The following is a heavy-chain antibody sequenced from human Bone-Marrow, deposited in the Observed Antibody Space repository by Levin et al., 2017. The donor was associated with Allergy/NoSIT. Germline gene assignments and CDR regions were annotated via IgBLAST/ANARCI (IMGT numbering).Heavy chain of an antibody. CDR2: INHSGST. V-gene: IGHV4-34*01. CDR3: AREGVRGYNWNYWY. D-gene: IGHD1-7*01. CDR1: GGSFSGYY. J-gene: IGHJ4*02. Sequence: SQTLSLTCAVYGGSFSGYYWSWIRQPPGKGLEWIGEINHSGSTNYNPSLKSRVTISVDTSKNQFSLKLSSVTAADTAVYYCAREGVRGYNWNYWYWGQGTLVTVSS.